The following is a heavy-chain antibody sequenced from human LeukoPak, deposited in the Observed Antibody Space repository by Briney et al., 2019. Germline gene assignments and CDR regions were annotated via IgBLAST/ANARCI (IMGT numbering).Heavy chain of an antibody. CDR2: IIGSGRTT. Sequence: GGSLRLSCEASGFTFISYFMNWVRQAPGKGLEWVASIIGSGRTTKYADAVKGRLTISRDNSKYNLYLQMSSLIVDDTAVYYCVREGRGIVGASAYWGGGTLVAVSS. CDR1: GFTFISYF. D-gene: IGHD1-26*01. CDR3: VREGRGIVGASAY. V-gene: IGHV3-23*01. J-gene: IGHJ4*02.